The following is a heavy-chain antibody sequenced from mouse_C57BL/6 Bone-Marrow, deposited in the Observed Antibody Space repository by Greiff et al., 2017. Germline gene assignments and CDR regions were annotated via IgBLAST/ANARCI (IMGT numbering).Heavy chain of an antibody. J-gene: IGHJ4*01. Sequence: EVQLQQSGAELVRPGASVKLSCTASGFNIKDYYMHWVTQRPEQGLEWIGRIDPEDGDTEYAPKFQGKATMTADTSSNTAYLQLSSLTSEDTAVDYCTYADYGSFMDDWGQGTSVTVSS. CDR2: IDPEDGDT. V-gene: IGHV14-1*01. D-gene: IGHD1-1*01. CDR3: TYADYGSFMDD. CDR1: GFNIKDYY.